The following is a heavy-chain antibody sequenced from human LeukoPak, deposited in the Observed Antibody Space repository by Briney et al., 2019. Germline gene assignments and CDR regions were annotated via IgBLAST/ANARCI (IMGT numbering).Heavy chain of an antibody. CDR3: ARPQGVASVWDFDY. D-gene: IGHD5-12*01. CDR1: GGSISSSSYY. J-gene: IGHJ4*02. CDR2: IYYSGST. V-gene: IGHV4-39*01. Sequence: SETLSLTCTVSGGSISSSSYYWGWIRQPPGKGLEWIGSIYYSGSTYYNPSLKSRVTISVDTSKSQFSLKVRSVTAADTAVYYCARPQGVASVWDFDYWGQGTLVTVSS.